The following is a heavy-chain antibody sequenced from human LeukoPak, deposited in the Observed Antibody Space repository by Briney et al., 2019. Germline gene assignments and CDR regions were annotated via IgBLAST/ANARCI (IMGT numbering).Heavy chain of an antibody. V-gene: IGHV4-59*01. CDR1: GGSLSNYY. D-gene: IGHD3-10*01. CDR3: ASHYGSGFGS. J-gene: IGHJ4*02. Sequence: SETLSLTCSVSGGSLSNYYWTWIRRPPGKGLEWIGYIYYSGSTNYNPSLKSRVTISVDTSKNQFSLKLSSVTAADTAVYYCASHYGSGFGSWGQGTLVTVSS. CDR2: IYYSGST.